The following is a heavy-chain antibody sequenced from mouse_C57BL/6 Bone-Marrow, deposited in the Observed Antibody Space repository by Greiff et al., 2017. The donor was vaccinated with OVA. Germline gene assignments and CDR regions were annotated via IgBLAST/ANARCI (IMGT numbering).Heavy chain of an antibody. CDR3: ARDRYDYSYAMDY. V-gene: IGHV5-4*01. CDR1: GFTFSSYA. D-gene: IGHD2-4*01. J-gene: IGHJ4*01. Sequence: EVQGVESGGGLVKPGGSLKLSCAASGFTFSSYAMSWVRQTPEKRLEWVATISDGGSYTYYPDNVKGRFTISRDNAKNNLYLQMSHLKSEDTAMYYCARDRYDYSYAMDYWGQGTSVTVSS. CDR2: ISDGGSYT.